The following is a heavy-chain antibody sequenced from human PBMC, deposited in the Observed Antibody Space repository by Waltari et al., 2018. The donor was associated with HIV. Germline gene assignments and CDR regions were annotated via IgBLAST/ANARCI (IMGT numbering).Heavy chain of an antibody. Sequence: QVQLVESGGGLAKPGGSLRLSCSASRFAFSGYYMGWIRLSPGQGLEWMSHISGSGSTAFDADSVEGRVTISRDNAKNSRYLQMSSLRAEDTAVYYCARVAKSDYDLLADHYPYLDYWGQGTLVTVSS. CDR1: RFAFSGYY. CDR3: ARVAKSDYDLLADHYPYLDY. D-gene: IGHD3-9*01. J-gene: IGHJ4*02. V-gene: IGHV3-11*01. CDR2: ISGSGSTA.